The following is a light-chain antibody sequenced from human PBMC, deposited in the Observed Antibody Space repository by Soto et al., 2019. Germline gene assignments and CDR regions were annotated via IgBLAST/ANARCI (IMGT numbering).Light chain of an antibody. V-gene: IGKV3-11*01. CDR1: QSVSSY. CDR2: DAS. CDR3: QQYNAYYS. Sequence: EIVLTQSPATLSLSPGERATLSCRASQSVSSYLAWYQQKPGQAPRLLIYDASNRATGIPARFSGSGSGTDFTLTISSLEPEDFATYYCQQYNAYYSFGQGTKVEIK. J-gene: IGKJ2*03.